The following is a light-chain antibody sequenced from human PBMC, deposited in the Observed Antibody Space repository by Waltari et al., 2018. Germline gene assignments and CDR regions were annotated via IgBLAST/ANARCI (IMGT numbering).Light chain of an antibody. CDR1: QTVSTY. J-gene: IGKJ1*01. V-gene: IGKV3-11*01. CDR2: DAS. CDR3: LQRSLWPWT. Sequence: LPPRAGQTVSTYLAWFQQKPGQAPRLLIYDASNRAPGIPARFSGSGSGTDFSLTISSLEPEDFAVYYCLQRSLWPWTFGQGTKVAVK.